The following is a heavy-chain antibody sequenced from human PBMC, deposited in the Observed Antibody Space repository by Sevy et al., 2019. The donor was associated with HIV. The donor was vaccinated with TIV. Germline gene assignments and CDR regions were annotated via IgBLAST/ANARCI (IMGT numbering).Heavy chain of an antibody. D-gene: IGHD2-21*01. J-gene: IGHJ6*04. Sequence: GGSLRLSCAASGFTFSNYWMSWVRQAPGKGLEWVAKIKVDGSEDQCVDSVKGRFTISRDKARNSLYLQMNSLRAEDTTVYYCARGWRLTDFWGKGTTVTVSS. CDR3: ARGWRLTDF. CDR2: IKVDGSED. V-gene: IGHV3-7*01. CDR1: GFTFSNYW.